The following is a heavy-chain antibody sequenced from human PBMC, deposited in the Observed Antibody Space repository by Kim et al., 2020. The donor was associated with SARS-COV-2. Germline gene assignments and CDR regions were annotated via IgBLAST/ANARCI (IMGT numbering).Heavy chain of an antibody. D-gene: IGHD3-10*01. J-gene: IGHJ4*02. Sequence: GGSLRLSCTASGFTFGDYAMSWFRQAPGKGLEWVGFIRSNAYGGTTEYAASVKGRFTISRDDTKIIPYLQMNSLKNEDTAVYYCTYYGSVTLYFPFDYWGQGTLVTVSS. CDR1: GFTFGDYA. V-gene: IGHV3-49*03. CDR3: TYYGSVTLYFPFDY. CDR2: IRSNAYGGTT.